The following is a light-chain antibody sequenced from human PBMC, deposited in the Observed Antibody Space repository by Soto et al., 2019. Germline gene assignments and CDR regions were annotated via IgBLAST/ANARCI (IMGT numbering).Light chain of an antibody. CDR3: CSYAGSSTFFYV. J-gene: IGLJ1*01. V-gene: IGLV2-23*03. Sequence: QSVRTHPASVSGSPGHAITISCTGTSSDVGSYNLVSWYQQHPGKAPKLMIYEGSKRPSGVSNRFSGSKSGNTASLTISGLQAEDEAHYYRCSYAGSSTFFYVFGTGTKVTXL. CDR2: EGS. CDR1: SSDVGSYNL.